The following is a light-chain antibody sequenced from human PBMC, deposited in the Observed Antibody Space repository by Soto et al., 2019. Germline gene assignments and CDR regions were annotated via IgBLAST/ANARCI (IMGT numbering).Light chain of an antibody. V-gene: IGKV3-20*01. Sequence: EIVLTQSPGTLSLSPGERATLSCRASQSINNRYLAWYQQKPGQAPRLLIYAASSRATGIPDRFSGSGSGTDFTLTISRLEPADFAVYYCQQCGSSPGFTFGPGTKVDIK. CDR2: AAS. J-gene: IGKJ3*01. CDR1: QSINNRY. CDR3: QQCGSSPGFT.